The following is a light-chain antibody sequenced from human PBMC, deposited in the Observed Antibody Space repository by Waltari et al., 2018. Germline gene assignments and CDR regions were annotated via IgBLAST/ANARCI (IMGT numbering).Light chain of an antibody. CDR3: QHYLRLPVT. Sequence: EIVLTQSPGTLSLSLGERATVSCRTSQSVSRALAWYQQKPGQAPRLLIYGASTRATGIPDRFSGSGPGTDVSLTISRLEPDDFAVYYCQHYLRLPVTFGQGTTVEI. V-gene: IGKV3-20*01. J-gene: IGKJ1*01. CDR2: GAS. CDR1: QSVSRA.